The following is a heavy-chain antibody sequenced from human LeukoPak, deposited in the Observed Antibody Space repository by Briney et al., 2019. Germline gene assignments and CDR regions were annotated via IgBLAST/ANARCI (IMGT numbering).Heavy chain of an antibody. V-gene: IGHV3-30*02. CDR3: AKGSKEVLFTRDHYMDV. CDR2: IRYDGSNK. Sequence: GGSLRLSCAASGFTFSSYSMHWVRQAPGKGLEWVTFIRYDGSNKYYADSVKGRFTISRDNSKNTLYLQMNSLRAEDTAVYYCAKGSKEVLFTRDHYMDVWGKGTTVTISS. D-gene: IGHD3-3*01. J-gene: IGHJ6*03. CDR1: GFTFSSYS.